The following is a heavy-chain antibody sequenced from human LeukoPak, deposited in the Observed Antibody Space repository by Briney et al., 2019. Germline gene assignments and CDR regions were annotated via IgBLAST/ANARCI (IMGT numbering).Heavy chain of an antibody. J-gene: IGHJ6*02. CDR1: GFTFSSYA. Sequence: GGSLRLSCAASGFTFSSYAMHWVRQAPGKGLEWVAVIWYDGSNKYYADSVKGRFTISRDNSKNTLYLQMNSLRAEDTAVYYCARDGDITPTDVWGQGTTVTVSS. CDR3: ARDGDITPTDV. V-gene: IGHV3-33*08. D-gene: IGHD2-15*01. CDR2: IWYDGSNK.